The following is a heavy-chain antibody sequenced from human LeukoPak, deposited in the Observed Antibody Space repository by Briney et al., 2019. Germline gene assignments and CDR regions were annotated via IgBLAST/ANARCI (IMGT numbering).Heavy chain of an antibody. V-gene: IGHV3-11*01. CDR2: ISSSRTAK. J-gene: IGHJ4*02. CDR3: ARETSWSFDS. Sequence: GGSLRLSCAASGFTSTGYFMGWIREAPGKGLEFVSFISSSRTAKYCADSVSGGFTVSRDNAKNSLYLQMNSLLVEDTAVYYCARETSWSFDSWGQGTLVPVSS. D-gene: IGHD2-2*01. CDR1: GFTSTGYF.